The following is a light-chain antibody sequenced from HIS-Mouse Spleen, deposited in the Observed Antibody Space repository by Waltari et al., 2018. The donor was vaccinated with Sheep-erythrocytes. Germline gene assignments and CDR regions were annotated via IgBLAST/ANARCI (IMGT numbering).Light chain of an antibody. CDR2: DVS. Sequence: QYALTQPRSVSGSPGQSVTISCTGTSRDVGGYNYVSWYQQYPGKAPKLMIYDVSKRPSGVPDRFSGSKSGNTASLTISGLQAEDEADYYCCSYAGSYNHVFATGTKVTVL. CDR1: SRDVGGYNY. J-gene: IGLJ1*01. V-gene: IGLV2-11*01. CDR3: CSYAGSYNHV.